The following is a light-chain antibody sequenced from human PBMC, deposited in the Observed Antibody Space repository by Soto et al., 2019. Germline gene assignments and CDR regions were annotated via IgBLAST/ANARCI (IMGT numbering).Light chain of an antibody. J-gene: IGLJ2*01. CDR2: DVS. Sequence: QSALTQPASVSGSPGQSITISCTGTSSDVGTYEYVSWYQHHPGKAPKLMIYDVSNRPSGVSDRFSGSKSGNTASQTISGLQAEDEADYYCSSYASNGDVLFGGGTKLTVL. CDR1: SSDVGTYEY. CDR3: SSYASNGDVL. V-gene: IGLV2-14*03.